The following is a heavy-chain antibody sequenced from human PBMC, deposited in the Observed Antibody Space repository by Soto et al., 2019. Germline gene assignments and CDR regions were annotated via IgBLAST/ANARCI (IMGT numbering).Heavy chain of an antibody. J-gene: IGHJ4*02. CDR3: ARDRVVRGVIIDDY. D-gene: IGHD3-10*01. Sequence: ASVKVSCKASGYTFTSYGISWVRQAPGQGLEWMGWISAYNGNTNYAQKLQGRVTITRDTSASTAYMELSSLRSEDTAVYYCARDRVVRGVIIDDYWGQGTLVTVSS. V-gene: IGHV1-18*01. CDR1: GYTFTSYG. CDR2: ISAYNGNT.